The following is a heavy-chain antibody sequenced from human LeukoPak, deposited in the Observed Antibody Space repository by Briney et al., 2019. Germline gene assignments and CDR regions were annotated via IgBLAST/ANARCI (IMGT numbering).Heavy chain of an antibody. CDR3: ARFSPFAGWFDP. CDR1: GYTFTSYG. CDR2: ISAYNGNT. V-gene: IGHV1-18*01. J-gene: IGHJ5*02. Sequence: ASVKVSCKASGYTFTSYGISWVRQAPGQGLEWMGWISAYNGNTNYAQKLQGRVTMTTDTSTSTAYMELSSLRSEDTAVYYCARFSPFAGWFDPWGQGTLVTVSS.